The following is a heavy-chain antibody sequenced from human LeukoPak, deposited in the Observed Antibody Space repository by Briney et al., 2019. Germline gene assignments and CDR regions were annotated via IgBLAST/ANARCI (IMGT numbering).Heavy chain of an antibody. V-gene: IGHV1-69*05. J-gene: IGHJ4*02. CDR3: ARDSPYDSSGQRY. Sequence: GSSVKVSCKASGGTFSSYAISWLRQAPGQGLEWMGMIIPIFGTANYAQKFQGRVTITTDETTSTAYMELSCLRSEDTAVYYCARDSPYDSSGQRYWGQGTLVTVSS. D-gene: IGHD3-22*01. CDR2: IIPIFGTA. CDR1: GGTFSSYA.